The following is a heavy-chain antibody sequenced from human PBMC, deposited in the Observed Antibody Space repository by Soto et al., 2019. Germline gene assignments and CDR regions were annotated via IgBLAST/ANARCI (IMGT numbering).Heavy chain of an antibody. D-gene: IGHD5-18*01. CDR2: ISWNSGSI. CDR3: AKDIGVQLWLDSQYYYYYYGMDV. V-gene: IGHV3-9*01. Sequence: EVQLVESGGGLVQPGGSLRLSCAASGFTFDDYAMHWVRQAPGKGLEWVSGISWNSGSIGYADSVKGRFTISRDNAKNSLYLQMNSLRAEDTALYYCAKDIGVQLWLDSQYYYYYYGMDVWGQGTTVTVSS. J-gene: IGHJ6*02. CDR1: GFTFDDYA.